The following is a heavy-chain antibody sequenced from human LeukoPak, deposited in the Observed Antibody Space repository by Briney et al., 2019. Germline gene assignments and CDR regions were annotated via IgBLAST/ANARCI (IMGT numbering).Heavy chain of an antibody. J-gene: IGHJ4*02. CDR1: GFTVSSNY. CDR3: ATEPDYDSSGYYDDY. Sequence: PGGSLRLSCAASGFTVSSNYMTWVRQAPGKGLEWVSILHTSGGTYYADSVKGRFTISRDNSKNTLYLQMNSLRAEDTAVYYCATEPDYDSSGYYDDYWGQGTLVTVSS. D-gene: IGHD3-22*01. CDR2: LHTSGGT. V-gene: IGHV3-53*01.